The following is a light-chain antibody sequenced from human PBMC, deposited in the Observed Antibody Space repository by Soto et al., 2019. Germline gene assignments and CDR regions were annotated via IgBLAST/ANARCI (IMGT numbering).Light chain of an antibody. Sequence: DIQMTQSPSTLSASVVDRVTITCRASQSISRSLAWYQQKPGKAPKLLIYGASTLQSGVPSRFSGSRSGTDYTLTIGSLQPEDFAVYYCQQRSNWPPLTFGQGTRLEI. V-gene: IGKV1-5*01. CDR2: GAS. CDR1: QSISRS. CDR3: QQRSNWPPLT. J-gene: IGKJ5*01.